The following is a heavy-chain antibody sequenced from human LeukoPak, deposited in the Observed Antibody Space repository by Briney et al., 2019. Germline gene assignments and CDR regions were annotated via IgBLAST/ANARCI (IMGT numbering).Heavy chain of an antibody. Sequence: GSLRLSCAASGFTFDDYGMSWVRQAPGKGLEWIGNIYSSGNTYYNASLKSRVTMYIDTSKNQFSLKLSSVTAADTAVYYCAGRRITIFGEVIRSRRHYFDPWGQGSLVTVSS. CDR3: AGRRITIFGEVIRSRRHYFDP. CDR1: GFTFDDYG. CDR2: IYSSGNT. J-gene: IGHJ5*02. D-gene: IGHD3-3*01. V-gene: IGHV4-59*04.